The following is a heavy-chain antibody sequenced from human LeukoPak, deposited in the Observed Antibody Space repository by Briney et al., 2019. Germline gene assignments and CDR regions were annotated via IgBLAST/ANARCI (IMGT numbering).Heavy chain of an antibody. Sequence: GGSLRLSCAASGFTFSSYGMHWARQAPGKGLEWVAVIWYDGSNKYYADSVKGRFTISRDNSKNTLYLQMDSLRAEDTAVYYCARDALGYCSGGSCYSGGMDVWGQGTTVTVSS. CDR2: IWYDGSNK. CDR3: ARDALGYCSGGSCYSGGMDV. D-gene: IGHD2-15*01. J-gene: IGHJ6*02. V-gene: IGHV3-33*01. CDR1: GFTFSSYG.